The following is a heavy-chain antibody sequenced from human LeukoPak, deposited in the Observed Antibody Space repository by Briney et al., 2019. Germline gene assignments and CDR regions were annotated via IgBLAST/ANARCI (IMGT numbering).Heavy chain of an antibody. CDR3: LTADTSMGVDY. Sequence: SETLSLTCTVSGASISDYYWSWIRQPPGKGLEWIGYIYYTGIANYNPSLKSRLTMSVDTSKSQLSLRLSSVTAADTAVYYCLTADTSMGVDYWVQGTLVTVSS. CDR2: IYYTGIA. CDR1: GASISDYY. D-gene: IGHD5-18*01. V-gene: IGHV4-59*08. J-gene: IGHJ4*02.